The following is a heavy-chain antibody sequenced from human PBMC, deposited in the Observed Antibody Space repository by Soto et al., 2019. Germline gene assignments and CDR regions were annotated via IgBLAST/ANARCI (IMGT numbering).Heavy chain of an antibody. CDR3: ATQGLPNYYSCGMDV. CDR2: IIPIFVKA. J-gene: IGHJ6*02. Sequence: QVQLVQSGAEVKKPGSSVKVSCKASGGTFSSYAISWVRQAPGQGLEWMGGIIPIFVKANYAQKFQGRVTITADESTRTAYMELSSLRSEDTAVYYCATQGLPNYYSCGMDVWGQGTTVTVSS. CDR1: GGTFSSYA. V-gene: IGHV1-69*12. D-gene: IGHD5-18*01.